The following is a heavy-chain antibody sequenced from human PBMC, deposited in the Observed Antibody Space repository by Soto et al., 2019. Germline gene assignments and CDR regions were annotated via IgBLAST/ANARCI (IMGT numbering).Heavy chain of an antibody. CDR1: GFTFSSHA. CDR3: AKVSSSWYAGFFDL. V-gene: IGHV3-23*01. CDR2: LSDSGFSL. Sequence: GGSLRLSCTASGFTFSSHAMTWVRQAPGKGLEWVSGLSDSGFSLYYADSVKDRLTFSRDNSKNTLYLQIHTLRAEDTAVYYCAKVSSSWYAGFFDLWGQGTLVTVSS. D-gene: IGHD6-13*01. J-gene: IGHJ4*02.